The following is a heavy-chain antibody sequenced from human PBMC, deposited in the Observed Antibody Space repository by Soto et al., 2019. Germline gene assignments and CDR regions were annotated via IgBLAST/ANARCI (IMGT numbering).Heavy chain of an antibody. Sequence: QLQLQESGSGLVKPSQTLSLTCAVSGGSISSGGYSWSWIRQPPGKGLEWIGDIYHSGSTSYNPSLKSRVTISVARSKNQFSLRLSSVTAADTAVYYCAGGIAARPLGYWGQGTLVTVSS. J-gene: IGHJ4*02. CDR1: GGSISSGGYS. V-gene: IGHV4-30-2*01. CDR2: IYHSGST. D-gene: IGHD6-6*01. CDR3: AGGIAARPLGY.